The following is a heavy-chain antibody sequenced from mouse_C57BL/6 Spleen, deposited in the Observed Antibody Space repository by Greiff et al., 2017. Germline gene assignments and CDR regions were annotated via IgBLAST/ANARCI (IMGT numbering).Heavy chain of an antibody. V-gene: IGHV5-6*01. Sequence: EVHLVESGGDLVKPGGSLKLSCAASGFTFSSYGMSWVRQTPDKRLEWVATISSGGSYTYYPDSVKGRFTISRDNAKNTLYLQMSSLKSEDTAMYYCARHEGHYYGSSSYFDYWGQGTTLTVSS. CDR3: ARHEGHYYGSSSYFDY. CDR2: ISSGGSYT. D-gene: IGHD1-1*01. J-gene: IGHJ2*01. CDR1: GFTFSSYG.